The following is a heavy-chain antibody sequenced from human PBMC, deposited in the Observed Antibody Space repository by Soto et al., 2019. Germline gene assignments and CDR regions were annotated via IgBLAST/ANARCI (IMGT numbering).Heavy chain of an antibody. J-gene: IGHJ1*01. CDR2: ISSSSSYI. V-gene: IGHV3-21*01. Sequence: GGSLRLSCAASGFTFSSYSMNLVRQAPGKGLEWVSSISSSSSYIYYADSVKGRFTISRDNAKNSLYLQMNSLRAEDTAVYYCARESGGPTPRGYFHHWGQGTLVTVSS. D-gene: IGHD2-15*01. CDR1: GFTFSSYS. CDR3: ARESGGPTPRGYFHH.